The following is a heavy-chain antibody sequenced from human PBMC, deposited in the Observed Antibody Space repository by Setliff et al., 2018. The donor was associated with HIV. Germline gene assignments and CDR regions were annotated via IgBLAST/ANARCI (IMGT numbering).Heavy chain of an antibody. Sequence: GESLKISCAASGFTFSTYTMNWVRQAPGRGLQWVSSISSNSDYVYYAGSLMGRFTISRDNAKSSLYLHMNSLRAEDTAVYFCARLGVAVAGSQTTYSYYYMDVWGKGTTVTVSS. J-gene: IGHJ6*03. V-gene: IGHV3-21*01. D-gene: IGHD6-19*01. CDR1: GFTFSTYT. CDR2: ISSNSDYV. CDR3: ARLGVAVAGSQTTYSYYYMDV.